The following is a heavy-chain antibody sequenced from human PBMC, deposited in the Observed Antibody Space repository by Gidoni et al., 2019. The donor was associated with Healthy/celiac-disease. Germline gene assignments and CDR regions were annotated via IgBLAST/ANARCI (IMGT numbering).Heavy chain of an antibody. CDR2: FSGRSSTI. Sequence: EVQLVESGGGLVQPGGSLRLSCAASGFTVSSYSMNWVRQAPGKGLEWLSYFSGRSSTIYYADSVRGRFTISRDNAKNSLYLQMNSLRDEDTAVYYCAGTYDTNNYYFDYWGQGTLVTVSS. CDR1: GFTVSSYS. V-gene: IGHV3-48*02. D-gene: IGHD2-8*01. J-gene: IGHJ4*02. CDR3: AGTYDTNNYYFDY.